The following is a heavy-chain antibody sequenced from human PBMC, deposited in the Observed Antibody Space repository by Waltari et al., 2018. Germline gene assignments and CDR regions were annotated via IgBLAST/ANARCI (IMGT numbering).Heavy chain of an antibody. Sequence: EVQLVESGGGLVQPGGSLRLSCAASGFTFRSYWMSWVRQAPGKGLELVANIKQDGSEKDYVDSVKGRFTISRDNAKNSLYLQMNSLRAEDTAVYYCARGTPENPIDYWGQGTLVTVSS. J-gene: IGHJ4*02. CDR1: GFTFRSYW. CDR3: ARGTPENPIDY. D-gene: IGHD1-1*01. CDR2: IKQDGSEK. V-gene: IGHV3-7*01.